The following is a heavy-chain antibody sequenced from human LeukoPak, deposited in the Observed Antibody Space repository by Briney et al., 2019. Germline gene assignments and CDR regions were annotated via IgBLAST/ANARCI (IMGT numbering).Heavy chain of an antibody. CDR2: MNPNSGNT. CDR1: GYTFTSYD. CDR3: ARLYCSSTRRPCYYYYMDV. J-gene: IGHJ6*03. V-gene: IGHV1-8*01. D-gene: IGHD2-2*01. Sequence: GASVKVSCKASGYTFTSYDINWVRQATGQGLEWMGWMNPNSGNTGYAQKFQGRVTMTRNTSISTAYMELSSLRSEDTAVYYCARLYCSSTRRPCYYYYMDVWGKGTTVTISS.